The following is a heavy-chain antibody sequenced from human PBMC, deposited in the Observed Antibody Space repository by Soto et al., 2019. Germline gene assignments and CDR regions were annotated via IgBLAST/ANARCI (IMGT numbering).Heavy chain of an antibody. J-gene: IGHJ4*02. CDR1: GGTFRSYT. D-gene: IGHD6-6*01. CDR3: PSPTPPRLGARSTTFDY. CDR2: IIPILGIA. V-gene: IGHV1-69*02. Sequence: SVKVSCKASGGTFRSYTISWVRQAPGEGLEWMGRIIPILGIANYAQKFQGRVTITADKPTSTAYMELSSLRSEDTAVYYCPSPTPPRLGARSTTFDYCGKGTLVTVSA.